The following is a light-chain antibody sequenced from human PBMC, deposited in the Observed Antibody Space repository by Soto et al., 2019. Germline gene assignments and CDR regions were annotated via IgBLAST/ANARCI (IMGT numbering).Light chain of an antibody. V-gene: IGLV2-11*01. J-gene: IGLJ2*01. CDR3: CSYAGSYTLV. CDR2: DVN. Sequence: QPVLAQPRSVSGSPGQSVTISCTGTSSDVGGYNYVSWYQQYPGKAPKLIIFDVNRRPSGVPDRFSGSKSGSTASLTISGLQADDEADYSCCSYAGSYTLVFGEGTKVTVL. CDR1: SSDVGGYNY.